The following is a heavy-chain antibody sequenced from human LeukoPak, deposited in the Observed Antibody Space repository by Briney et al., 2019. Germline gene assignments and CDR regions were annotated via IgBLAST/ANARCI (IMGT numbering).Heavy chain of an antibody. J-gene: IGHJ4*02. CDR2: IYTSGDT. D-gene: IGHD3-22*01. V-gene: IGHV4-4*07. Sequence: PSETLSLTCSVSGGSISRYYWSWIRQPAGKGLEWIGRIYTSGDTDSNPSLKSRVTMSVDTSRYQFSLKLRSVTAADTAVYYCARDADFYDSSGYYAFDYWGQGTLVTVSS. CDR1: GGSISRYY. CDR3: ARDADFYDSSGYYAFDY.